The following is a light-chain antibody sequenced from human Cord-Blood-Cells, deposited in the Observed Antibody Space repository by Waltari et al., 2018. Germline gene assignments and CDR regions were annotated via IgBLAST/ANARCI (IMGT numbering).Light chain of an antibody. CDR2: WAS. CDR1: QSVLYSSNNKNY. V-gene: IGKV4-1*01. Sequence: DIVMTQSPDSLAVSLGERATINCKSSQSVLYSSNNKNYLAWYQQKPGQPPKLLIYWASTREAGVPDRFSGRGSGTDFTPTISSLQAEDVAVYYCQQYYSTPTFGQGTKLEIK. CDR3: QQYYSTPT. J-gene: IGKJ2*01.